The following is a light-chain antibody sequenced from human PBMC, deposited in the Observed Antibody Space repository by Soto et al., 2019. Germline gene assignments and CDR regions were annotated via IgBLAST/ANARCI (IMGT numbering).Light chain of an antibody. V-gene: IGKV3-20*01. CDR3: QQYGSSGT. CDR2: GAS. Sequence: IVLTQSPGTLSLSPGERTTLSFRASQSISRYLAWYQQKPGQGPRLLIYGASSRATGTPDRFSGSGSGTDFTLTISRLEPEDFAVYYCQQYGSSGTFGQGTKVDI. CDR1: QSISRY. J-gene: IGKJ1*01.